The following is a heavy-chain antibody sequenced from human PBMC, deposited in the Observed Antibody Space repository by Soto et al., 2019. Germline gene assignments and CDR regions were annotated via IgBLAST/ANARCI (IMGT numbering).Heavy chain of an antibody. D-gene: IGHD3-22*01. J-gene: IGHJ4*02. CDR3: ARTYYYHSSGYFPDY. V-gene: IGHV4-59*01. CDR2: IYYSGST. CDR1: GGSISSYY. Sequence: SETLSLTCTVSGGSISSYYWSWIRQPPGKGLEWIGYIYYSGSTNYNPSLKSRVTISVDTSKNQFSLKLSSVTAADTAVYYCARTYYYHSSGYFPDYWGQGNLVTVSS.